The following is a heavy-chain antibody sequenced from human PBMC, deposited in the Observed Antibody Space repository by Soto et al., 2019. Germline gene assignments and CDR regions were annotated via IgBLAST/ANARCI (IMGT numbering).Heavy chain of an antibody. Sequence: GGSLRLSCAASGFTFSSYAMHWVRQAPGKGLEWVAVIWSDGSNKYYGDSVQGRFTISRDNSKNTLYLQMNSLSAEDTALYFCASARVSAVPYYFDYWGQGTLVTVSS. CDR1: GFTFSSYA. J-gene: IGHJ4*02. V-gene: IGHV3-33*01. CDR3: ASARVSAVPYYFDY. D-gene: IGHD2-8*01. CDR2: IWSDGSNK.